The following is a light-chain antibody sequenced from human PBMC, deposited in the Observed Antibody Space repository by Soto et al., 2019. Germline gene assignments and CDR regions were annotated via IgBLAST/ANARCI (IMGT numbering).Light chain of an antibody. V-gene: IGKV1-13*02. CDR3: QQYNSYS. Sequence: AIQLTQSPSSLSASVGARVPITCRARQGISSAFAWYQQKPGEAPKLLIYAASTLQSGVPSRFSGSGSGTEFTLTISSLQPDDFATYYCQQYNSYSFGQGTKVDIK. J-gene: IGKJ1*01. CDR1: QGISSA. CDR2: AAS.